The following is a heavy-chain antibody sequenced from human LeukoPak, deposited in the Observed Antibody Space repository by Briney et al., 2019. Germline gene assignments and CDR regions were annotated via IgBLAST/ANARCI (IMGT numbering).Heavy chain of an antibody. V-gene: IGHV3-74*01. CDR2: INSDGSST. J-gene: IGHJ3*02. CDR3: ARVGAATYAFDI. D-gene: IGHD3-16*01. CDR1: GFTFSSYW. Sequence: PGGSLTLSCAASGFTFSSYWMHWVRQAPGKGLVWVSRINSDGSSTSYADSVKGRFTISRDNAKNTLYLQMNSLRAGDTAVYYCARVGAATYAFDIWGQGTMVTVSS.